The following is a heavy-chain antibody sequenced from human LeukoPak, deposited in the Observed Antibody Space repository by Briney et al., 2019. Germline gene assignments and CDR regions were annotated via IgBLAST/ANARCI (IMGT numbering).Heavy chain of an antibody. CDR2: IQNDGGNK. CDR3: VKDEIQGVIGAGPGY. Sequence: GGSLRLSCAASGFTFSSYGIHWVRQAPGKGLEWVAFIQNDGGNKYYAESVEGRFAISRDNSKNTLSLQMNSLRAEDTAVYHCVKDEIQGVIGAGPGYWGQGILVTVSS. CDR1: GFTFSSYG. D-gene: IGHD5-18*01. J-gene: IGHJ4*02. V-gene: IGHV3-30*02.